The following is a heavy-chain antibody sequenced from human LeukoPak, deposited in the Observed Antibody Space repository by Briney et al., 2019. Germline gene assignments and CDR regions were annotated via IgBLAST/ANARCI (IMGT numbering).Heavy chain of an antibody. D-gene: IGHD3-3*01. CDR2: ISSSSSYI. Sequence: GGSLRLSCAASGFTFSSYSMNWVRQAPGKGLEWVSSISSSSSYIYYADSVKGRFTISRDNAKNSLYLQMNSLRAEDTAVYYCARVKRITIFGVGNYYYYYMDVWGKGTTVTVSS. CDR1: GFTFSSYS. J-gene: IGHJ6*03. V-gene: IGHV3-21*01. CDR3: ARVKRITIFGVGNYYYYYMDV.